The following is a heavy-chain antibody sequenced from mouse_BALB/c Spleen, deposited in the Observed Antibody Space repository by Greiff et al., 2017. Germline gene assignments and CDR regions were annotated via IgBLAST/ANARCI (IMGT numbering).Heavy chain of an antibody. V-gene: IGHV7-3*02. D-gene: IGHD2-3*01. CDR2: IRNKANGYTT. J-gene: IGHJ3*01. CDR1: GFTFTDYY. Sequence: EVQGVESGGGLVQPGGSLRLSCATSGFTFTDYYMSWVRQPPGKALEWLGFIRNKANGYTTEYSASVKGRFTISRDNSQSILYLQMNTLRAEDSATYYCARDNDGSWFAYWGQGTLVTVSA. CDR3: ARDNDGSWFAY.